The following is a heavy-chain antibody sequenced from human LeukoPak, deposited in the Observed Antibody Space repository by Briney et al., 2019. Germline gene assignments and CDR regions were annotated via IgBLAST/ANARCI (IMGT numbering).Heavy chain of an antibody. CDR1: GFTFSSYS. Sequence: RGSLRLSCAASGFTFSSYSMHWVRQAPDKGLECVSFIRYDRSNKYYADSVKGRFIISRENSKNKMYLQMNSVRAEDTAVYYCAKDQSREQLVSHDAFDIWGQGTMVSVSS. V-gene: IGHV3-30*02. CDR3: AKDQSREQLVSHDAFDI. J-gene: IGHJ3*02. D-gene: IGHD6-13*01. CDR2: IRYDRSNK.